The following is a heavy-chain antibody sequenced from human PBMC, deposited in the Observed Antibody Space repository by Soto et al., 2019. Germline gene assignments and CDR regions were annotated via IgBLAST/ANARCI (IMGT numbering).Heavy chain of an antibody. J-gene: IGHJ4*02. CDR1: GFTFSSYG. Sequence: ESGGGVVQPGRSLRLSCAASGFTFSSYGMHWVRQAPGKGLEWVAVISYDGSNKYYADSVKGRFTISRDNSKNTLYLQMNSLRAEDTAVYYCAKDGSDGYNYQGVDYWGQGTLVTVSS. CDR3: AKDGSDGYNYQGVDY. D-gene: IGHD5-12*01. CDR2: ISYDGSNK. V-gene: IGHV3-30*18.